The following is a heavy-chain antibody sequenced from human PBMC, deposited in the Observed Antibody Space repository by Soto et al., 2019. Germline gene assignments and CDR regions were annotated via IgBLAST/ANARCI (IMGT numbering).Heavy chain of an antibody. CDR1: GGTFSTYA. CDR3: ARSYSGGYFYAMDV. V-gene: IGHV1-69*01. D-gene: IGHD4-4*01. J-gene: IGHJ6*02. Sequence: QVQLVQSGAEVKKPGSSVRVSCQASGGTFSTYAFNWVRQAPGQGLEWMGGIIPMYNKSNYAPNFLGRVTISAAPSTTTAYMELTTLRSEDAAVYFCARSYSGGYFYAMDVWGQGNTVTVSS. CDR2: IIPMYNKS.